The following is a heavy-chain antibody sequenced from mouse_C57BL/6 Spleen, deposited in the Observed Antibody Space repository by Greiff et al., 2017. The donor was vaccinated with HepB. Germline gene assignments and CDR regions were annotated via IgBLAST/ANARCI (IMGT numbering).Heavy chain of an antibody. V-gene: IGHV7-3*01. J-gene: IGHJ4*01. D-gene: IGHD2-4*01. CDR3: ARYPHYDHHRDYAMDY. CDR2: IRNKANGYTT. Sequence: EVKLVESGGGLVQPGGSLSLSCAASGFTFTDYYMSWVRQTPGKALEWLGFIRNKANGYTTEYSAYVKGRFTISRDNSQSILYLQMNAQRAEDSATYYCARYPHYDHHRDYAMDYWGQGTSVTVSS. CDR1: GFTFTDYY.